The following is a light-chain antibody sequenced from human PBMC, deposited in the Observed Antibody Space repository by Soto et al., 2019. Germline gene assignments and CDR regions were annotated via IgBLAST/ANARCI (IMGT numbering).Light chain of an antibody. CDR3: QQYGDSPQT. CDR1: QSFCSS. J-gene: IGKJ1*01. Sequence: EIVLTQSPGTLSLSPGERASLSCRASQSFCSSLSWYQQKPGQAPRLLFYGASNRATAIPDRFSGSGFGTDFTLTITRLEPEDFAVYYCQQYGDSPQTFGPGTKVDIK. V-gene: IGKV3-20*01. CDR2: GAS.